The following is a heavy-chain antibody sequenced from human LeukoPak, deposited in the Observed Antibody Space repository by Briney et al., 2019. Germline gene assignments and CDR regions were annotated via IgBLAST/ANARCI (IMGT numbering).Heavy chain of an antibody. CDR2: MNPNSGNT. CDR1: GYTFTSYD. CDR3: ARRVASSGTPLGY. V-gene: IGHV1-8*01. J-gene: IGHJ4*02. D-gene: IGHD3-22*01. Sequence: ASVKVSCTASGYTFTSYDINWVRQATGQALEWMGWMNPNSGNTGYAQKFQGRVTMTRNTSINTAYMEVSSLRSEATAVYYCARRVASSGTPLGYWGQGTLVTVSS.